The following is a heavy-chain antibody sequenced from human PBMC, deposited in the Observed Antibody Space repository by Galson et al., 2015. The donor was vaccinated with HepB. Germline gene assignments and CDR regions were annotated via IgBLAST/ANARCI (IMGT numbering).Heavy chain of an antibody. V-gene: IGHV1-18*01. CDR1: GYSFSRFS. D-gene: IGHD5-24*01. J-gene: IGHJ4*02. CDR2: ISGYDGNV. CDR3: ARGGLATIGGPTSDY. Sequence: SVKVSCKASGYSFSRFSISWLRQAPGQGLEWMGWISGYDGNVNYAQKLQGRLTMTTDTSTSTAHMELRSLRSDDSAVYYCARGGLATIGGPTSDYWGQGTLVTVSS.